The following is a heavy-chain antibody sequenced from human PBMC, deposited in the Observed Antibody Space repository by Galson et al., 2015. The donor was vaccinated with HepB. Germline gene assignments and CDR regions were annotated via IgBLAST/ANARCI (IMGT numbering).Heavy chain of an antibody. Sequence: SLRLSCAASGFTLRSYWMHWVRQAPGKGLVWVSRINSDGSSTNYADSVKGRFTISRDNAKNTLYLQMNSLRAEDTAMYYCARESVEMATMIYWGQGTLVTVSS. D-gene: IGHD5-24*01. V-gene: IGHV3-74*01. J-gene: IGHJ4*02. CDR2: INSDGSST. CDR3: ARESVEMATMIY. CDR1: GFTLRSYW.